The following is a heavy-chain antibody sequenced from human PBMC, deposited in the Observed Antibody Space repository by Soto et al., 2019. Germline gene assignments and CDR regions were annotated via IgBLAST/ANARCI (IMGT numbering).Heavy chain of an antibody. J-gene: IGHJ3*02. D-gene: IGHD6-13*01. CDR1: GYTFTSYD. CDR2: MNPNSGNT. CDR3: ARDARPSIAAAGTPDGIDI. Sequence: ASVKVSCKASGYTFTSYDINWVRQATGQGLEWMGWMNPNSGNTGYAQKLQGRVTMTRNTSISTAYMELSSLRSDDTAVYYCARDARPSIAAAGTPDGIDISGQGTMVTVS. V-gene: IGHV1-8*01.